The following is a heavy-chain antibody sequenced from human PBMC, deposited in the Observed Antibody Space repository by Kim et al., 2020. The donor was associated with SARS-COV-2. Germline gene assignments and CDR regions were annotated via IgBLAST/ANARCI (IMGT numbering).Heavy chain of an antibody. CDR1: GGSFSGYY. J-gene: IGHJ4*02. CDR2: INHSGRT. CDR3: ARRLSNTSGWGSHYCDL. Sequence: SETLSLTCAVYGGSFSGYYWSWIRQHPGKGLEWIGEINHSGRTNYNPSLKSRVTISVDTSKNQFSLKLTSVTAADTAVYYCARRLSNTSGWGSHYCDLWGQGILVTVSS. D-gene: IGHD3-10*01. V-gene: IGHV4-34*01.